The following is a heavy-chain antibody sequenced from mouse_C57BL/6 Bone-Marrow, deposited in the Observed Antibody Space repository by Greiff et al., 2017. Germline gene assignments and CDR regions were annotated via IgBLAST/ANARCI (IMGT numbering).Heavy chain of an antibody. V-gene: IGHV1-75*01. CDR1: GYTFTDYY. D-gene: IGHD2-3*01. J-gene: IGHJ3*01. Sequence: QVQLQQSGPELVKPGASVKISCKASGYTFTDYYINWVKQRPGQGLEWIGWIFPGSGSTYYNEKFKGKATLTVDTSSSTAYLLLSSLTSEDSAVYFCASLDGYYPWFAYWGQGTLVTVSA. CDR2: IFPGSGST. CDR3: ASLDGYYPWFAY.